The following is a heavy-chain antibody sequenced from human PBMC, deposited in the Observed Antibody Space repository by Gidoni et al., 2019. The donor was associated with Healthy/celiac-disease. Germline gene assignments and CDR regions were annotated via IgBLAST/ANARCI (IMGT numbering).Heavy chain of an antibody. V-gene: IGHV3-21*01. Sequence: EVQLVESGGGLVKPGGSLRLSCAASGFTFSSYSMNWVRQAPGKGLEWVSSISSSSSYIYYADSVKGRFTISRDNAKNSLYPQMNSLRAEDTAVYYCAREGPGKLGYWGQGTLVTVSS. CDR3: AREGPGKLGY. D-gene: IGHD1-26*01. CDR1: GFTFSSYS. J-gene: IGHJ4*02. CDR2: ISSSSSYI.